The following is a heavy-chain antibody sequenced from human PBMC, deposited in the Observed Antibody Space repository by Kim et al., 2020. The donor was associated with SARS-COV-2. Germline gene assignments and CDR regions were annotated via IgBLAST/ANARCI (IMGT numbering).Heavy chain of an antibody. Sequence: GGSLRLSCAASGFTFSSYAMHWVRQAPGKGLEWVAVISYDGSNKYYADSVKGRFTISRDNSKNTLYLQMNSLRAEDTAVYYCARDYDILTGYYIKYYFDYWGQGTLVTVSS. D-gene: IGHD3-9*01. CDR2: ISYDGSNK. V-gene: IGHV3-30-3*01. CDR1: GFTFSSYA. CDR3: ARDYDILTGYYIKYYFDY. J-gene: IGHJ4*02.